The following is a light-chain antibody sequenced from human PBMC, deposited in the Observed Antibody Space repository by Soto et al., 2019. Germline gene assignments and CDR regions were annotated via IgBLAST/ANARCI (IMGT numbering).Light chain of an antibody. CDR2: LEASGSY. CDR1: SGHYSYI. V-gene: IGLV4-60*03. CDR3: ETWDSNTNWV. Sequence: QSVLTQSSSASASLGSSVKLTCTLSSGHYSYIVAWHQQQPGKVPRYLMKLEASGSYNKGSGVPDRFSGSSSGADRYLTISNLQSEDEADYYCETWDSNTNWVFGGGTKLTVL. J-gene: IGLJ3*02.